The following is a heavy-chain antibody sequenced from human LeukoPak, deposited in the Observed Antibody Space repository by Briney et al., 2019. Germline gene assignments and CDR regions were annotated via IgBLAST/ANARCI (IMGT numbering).Heavy chain of an antibody. CDR3: ARDLGHEYSGFAVDP. CDR2: IYYSGST. CDR1: GGSISSYY. D-gene: IGHD6-6*01. Sequence: SETLSLTCTVSGGSISSYYWSWIRQPPGKGLEWIGYIYYSGSTNYNPSLKSRVTISVDTSKNQFSLKLSSVTAADPAVYYCARDLGHEYSGFAVDPWGQGTLVTVSS. J-gene: IGHJ5*02. V-gene: IGHV4-59*01.